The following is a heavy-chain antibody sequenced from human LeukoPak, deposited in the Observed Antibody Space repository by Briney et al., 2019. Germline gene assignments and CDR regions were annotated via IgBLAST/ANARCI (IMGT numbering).Heavy chain of an antibody. CDR2: IIPIFGTA. CDR3: AKWPTYYYDS. CDR1: GGTFSSYA. J-gene: IGHJ4*02. D-gene: IGHD3-22*01. Sequence: SVKVSCKASGGTFSSYAISWVRQAPGQGLEWMGGIIPIFGTANYAQEFQGRVTITADESTSTAYMELSSLRSEDTAVYYCAKWPTYYYDSWGQGTLVTVSS. V-gene: IGHV1-69*13.